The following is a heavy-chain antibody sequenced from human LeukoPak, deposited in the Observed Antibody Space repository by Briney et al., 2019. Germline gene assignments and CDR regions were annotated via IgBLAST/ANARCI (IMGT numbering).Heavy chain of an antibody. J-gene: IGHJ4*02. CDR2: ISSSSSYI. Sequence: GGPLRLSCAPSGFTFSSYSMNWVPQAPGRGLEWVSSISSSSSYIYYADSVKGRFTISRDNAKNSLYLQMNSLRAEDTAVYYCARDQDQFDYWGQGTLVTVSS. CDR1: GFTFSSYS. CDR3: ARDQDQFDY. V-gene: IGHV3-21*01.